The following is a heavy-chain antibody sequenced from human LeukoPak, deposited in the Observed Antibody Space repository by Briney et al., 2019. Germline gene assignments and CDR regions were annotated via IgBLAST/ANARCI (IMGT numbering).Heavy chain of an antibody. D-gene: IGHD1/OR15-1a*01. CDR2: VYYNGIT. V-gene: IGHV4-59*01. CDR3: ASQLGGTTFH. CDR1: GVSINTYF. J-gene: IGHJ4*02. Sequence: SETLSLTCTVSGVSINTYFWSWIRQPPGKGLEWIGYVYYNGITNYNPSLKSRVSISLDTSKNQFSLRLNSVTAAETAVYYCASQLGGTTFHWGQGALVTVSS.